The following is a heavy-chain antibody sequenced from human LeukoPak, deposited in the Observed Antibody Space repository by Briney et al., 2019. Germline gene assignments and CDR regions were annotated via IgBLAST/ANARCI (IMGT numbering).Heavy chain of an antibody. J-gene: IGHJ4*02. V-gene: IGHV3-53*01. CDR1: GFTVSYNY. CDR3: ARVSGYGDYPPY. CDR2: LYSGGSA. Sequence: GGSLRLSCAASGFTVSYNYMSWVRQAPGKGLEWVSFLYSGGSAYYADSVRGRFTISRDNSKNTLYLQMNSLRAEDTAVYYCARVSGYGDYPPYWGQGTLVTVSS. D-gene: IGHD4-17*01.